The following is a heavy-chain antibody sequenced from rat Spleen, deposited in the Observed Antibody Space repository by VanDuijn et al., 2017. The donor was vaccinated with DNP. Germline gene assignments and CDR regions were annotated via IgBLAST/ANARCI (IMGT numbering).Heavy chain of an antibody. D-gene: IGHD1-11*01. J-gene: IGHJ2*01. CDR1: GFTFSNYG. V-gene: IGHV5-19*01. CDR2: ISPSGGST. CDR3: ARHDGTEGIDFDY. Sequence: EVQLVESGGGLVQPGRSLKLSCAASGFTFSNYGMHWIRQAPTKGLEWVASISPSGGSTYYRDSVKGRFTISRDNAKNTLYLQMDSLRSEDTATYYCARHDGTEGIDFDYWGQGVMVTVSS.